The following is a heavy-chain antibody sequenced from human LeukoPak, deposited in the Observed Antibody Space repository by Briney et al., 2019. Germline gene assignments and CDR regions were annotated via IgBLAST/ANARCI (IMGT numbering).Heavy chain of an antibody. J-gene: IGHJ4*02. CDR2: ISGSGGST. CDR1: GFTFSTYA. V-gene: IGHV3-23*01. Sequence: PGGSLRLSCAASGFTFSTYAVNWVRQAPGKGLEWVSAISGSGGSTYYADSVKGRFTISRDNSKNTLYLQMNSLRAEDTAVYYCAKERGPYYYDSSGYYDPYYFDYWGQGTLVTVSS. CDR3: AKERGPYYYDSSGYYDPYYFDY. D-gene: IGHD3-22*01.